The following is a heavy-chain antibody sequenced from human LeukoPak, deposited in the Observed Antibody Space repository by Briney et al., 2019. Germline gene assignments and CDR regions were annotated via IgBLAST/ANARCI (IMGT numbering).Heavy chain of an antibody. Sequence: ASVKVSCEASGYTFTSYDINWVRQATGQGLEWMGWMNPNSGNTGYAQKFQGRVTMTRNTSISTAYMELSSLRSEDTAVYYCARSPSRERKWIQLWSPNFDYWGQGTLVTVSS. J-gene: IGHJ4*02. CDR2: MNPNSGNT. D-gene: IGHD5-18*01. CDR3: ARSPSRERKWIQLWSPNFDY. CDR1: GYTFTSYD. V-gene: IGHV1-8*01.